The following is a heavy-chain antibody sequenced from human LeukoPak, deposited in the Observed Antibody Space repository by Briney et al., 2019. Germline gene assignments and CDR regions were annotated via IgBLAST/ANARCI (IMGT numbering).Heavy chain of an antibody. Sequence: ASVKVSCKASGYTFTCYYMHWVRHAPGQGLEWMGWINPNSGGTNYAQKFQGWVTMTRDTSISTAYMELSRLRSDDTAVYYCARAESVIVVVPAAGLDYWGQGTLVTVSS. J-gene: IGHJ4*02. CDR2: INPNSGGT. D-gene: IGHD2-2*01. CDR1: GYTFTCYY. CDR3: ARAESVIVVVPAAGLDY. V-gene: IGHV1-2*04.